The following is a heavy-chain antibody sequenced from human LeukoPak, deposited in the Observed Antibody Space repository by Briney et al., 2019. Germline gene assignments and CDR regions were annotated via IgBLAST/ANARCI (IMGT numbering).Heavy chain of an antibody. J-gene: IGHJ4*02. Sequence: GGSLRLSCEASGFTFSSYWMSWVRQAPGKGLEWVSSFGTRSTSIYYAHSVTGRFIISRDNAKNSLYLQMNSLRAEDTAVYYCARENDQGFDYWGQGTLVTVSS. V-gene: IGHV3-21*01. CDR2: FGTRSTSI. CDR1: GFTFSSYW. CDR3: ARENDQGFDY. D-gene: IGHD3-16*01.